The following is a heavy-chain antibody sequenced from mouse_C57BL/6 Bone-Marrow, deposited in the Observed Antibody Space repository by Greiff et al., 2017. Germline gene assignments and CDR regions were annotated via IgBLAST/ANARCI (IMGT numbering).Heavy chain of an antibody. J-gene: IGHJ3*01. Sequence: EVQLQQSGAELVRPGASVKLSCTASGFNIKDDYMHWVKQRPEQGLEWIGWIDPENGDTEYASKFQGKATITADTSSNTAYLQLSSLTSEDTAVYYGTTEGDGYDVGFAYWGQGTLVTVSA. CDR1: GFNIKDDY. CDR3: TTEGDGYDVGFAY. CDR2: IDPENGDT. D-gene: IGHD2-2*01. V-gene: IGHV14-4*01.